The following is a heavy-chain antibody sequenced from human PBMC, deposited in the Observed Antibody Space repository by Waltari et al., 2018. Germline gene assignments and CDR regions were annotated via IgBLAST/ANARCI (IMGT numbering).Heavy chain of an antibody. Sequence: LQLQESGPGLVKPSETLSLTCTVSGGPISRSSSYYWGWIRQPPGKGLEWIGSLYYNGTTDYNPSRRSRVTISVDTPKNQFSLKLNSGTAADTAVYFGARCPAVVYAKIDPWGQGTLVTVSS. CDR3: ARCPAVVYAKIDP. CDR2: LYYNGTT. D-gene: IGHD2-8*02. J-gene: IGHJ5*02. CDR1: GGPISRSSSYY. V-gene: IGHV4-39*01.